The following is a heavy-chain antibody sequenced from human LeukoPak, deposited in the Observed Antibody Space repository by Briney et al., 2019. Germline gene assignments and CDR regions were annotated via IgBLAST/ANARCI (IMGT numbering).Heavy chain of an antibody. D-gene: IGHD3-3*01. J-gene: IGHJ6*02. V-gene: IGHV4-34*01. CDR3: ARSPSRITIFGVVIGNYYYYGMDV. CDR1: GGSFSGYY. Sequence: SETLSLTCAVYGGSFSGYYWSWIRQPPGKGLEWIGEINHSGSTNYNPSLKSRVTISVDTSKNQFSLKLSSVTAADTAVYYCARSPSRITIFGVVIGNYYYYGMDVWGQGTTVTVSS. CDR2: INHSGST.